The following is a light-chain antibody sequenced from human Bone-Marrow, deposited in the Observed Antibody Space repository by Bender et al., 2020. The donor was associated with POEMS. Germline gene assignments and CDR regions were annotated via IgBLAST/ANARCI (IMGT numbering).Light chain of an antibody. CDR1: SSDVGGYNY. CDR2: DVT. CDR3: SSYRSGSTLWV. V-gene: IGLV2-14*01. Sequence: QSALTQPASVSGSPGQSITISCTGTSSDVGGYNYVSWYQQYPGKAPKVMIYDVTNRPSGVSNRFSGSKSGNTASLTISGLQAEDEANYYCSSYRSGSTLWVFGGGTKLTVL. J-gene: IGLJ3*02.